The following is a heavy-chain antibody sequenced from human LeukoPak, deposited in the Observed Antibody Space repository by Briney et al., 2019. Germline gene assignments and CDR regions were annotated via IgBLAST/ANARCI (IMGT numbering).Heavy chain of an antibody. V-gene: IGHV4-38-2*01. D-gene: IGHD2-15*01. J-gene: IGHJ4*02. CDR1: GYSISSGYY. Sequence: PSETLSVTCAVSGYSISSGYYWGWIRQPPGKGLEWIGSIYHSGSTYYNPSLKSRVTISVDTSKNQFSLKLSSVTAADTAVYYCARGPVVPSAFWGQGTLVTVSS. CDR2: IYHSGST. CDR3: ARGPVVPSAF.